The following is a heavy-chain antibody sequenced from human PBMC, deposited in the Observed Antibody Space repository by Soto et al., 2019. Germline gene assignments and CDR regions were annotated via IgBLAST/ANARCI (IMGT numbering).Heavy chain of an antibody. J-gene: IGHJ4*02. CDR1: GFTFSSYW. V-gene: IGHV3-7*03. Sequence: GGSLRLSCAASGFTFSSYWMSWVRQAPGKGLEWVANIKQDGSEKYYVDSVKGRFTISRDNAKNSLYLQMNSLRAEDTAVYYCARDITHPTYYDPPPVWGQGTLVTVS. CDR3: ARDITHPTYYDPPPV. CDR2: IKQDGSEK. D-gene: IGHD3-22*01.